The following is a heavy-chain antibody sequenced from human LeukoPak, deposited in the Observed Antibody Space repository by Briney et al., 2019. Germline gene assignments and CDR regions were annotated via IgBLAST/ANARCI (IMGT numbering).Heavy chain of an antibody. CDR2: ISWNSGSI. Sequence: GRSLRLSCAASGFTSDDYAMHWVRQAPGKGLEWVSGISWNSGSIGYADAVKGRFTISRDNAKNSLYLQMNSLRAEDTALYYCAKDMRNYYYGMDVWGQGTTVTVSS. V-gene: IGHV3-9*02. J-gene: IGHJ6*02. CDR3: AKDMRNYYYGMDV. CDR1: GFTSDDYA.